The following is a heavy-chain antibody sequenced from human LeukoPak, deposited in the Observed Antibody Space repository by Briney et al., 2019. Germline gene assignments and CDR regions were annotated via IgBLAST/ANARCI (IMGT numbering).Heavy chain of an antibody. CDR3: AKDGGRYRFDY. V-gene: IGHV3-53*05. CDR1: GFTVSSNN. D-gene: IGHD3-16*02. CDR2: IYSGGST. Sequence: PGGSLRLSCAASGFTVSSNNVNWVRQAPGKGLEWVSIIYSGGSTYYAESVKGRFTISRDNSKNSLYLQMNSLRVEDTAVYFCAKDGGRYRFDYWGQGTLVTVSS. J-gene: IGHJ4*02.